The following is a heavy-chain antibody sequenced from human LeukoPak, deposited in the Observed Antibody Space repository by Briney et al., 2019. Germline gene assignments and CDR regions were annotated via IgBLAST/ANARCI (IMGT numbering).Heavy chain of an antibody. CDR3: ARHGYNSTCGLCDALDI. J-gene: IGHJ3*02. D-gene: IGHD2/OR15-2a*01. V-gene: IGHV4-34*01. CDR2: ISHSGGA. CDR1: GGSLSGYY. Sequence: KPSETLSRTCAVYGGSLSGYYWTWVRQPPGKGLEWIGEISHSGGANYSPSLKSRVTISLDTSKNQFSLRLTSVTAADTAVYFCARHGYNSTCGLCDALDIWGQGTMVTVSS.